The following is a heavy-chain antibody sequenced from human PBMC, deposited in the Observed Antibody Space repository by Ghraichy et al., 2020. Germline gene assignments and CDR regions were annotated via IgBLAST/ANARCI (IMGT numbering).Heavy chain of an antibody. CDR1: GFTFSSYW. J-gene: IGHJ6*02. V-gene: IGHV3-74*01. CDR3: ASEGDGYNFAYYYGMDV. CDR2: INSDGSST. Sequence: GSLRLSCAASGFTFSSYWMHWVRQAPGKGLVWVSRINSDGSSTNYADSVKGRFTISRDNAKNTLYLQMNSLRAEDTAVYYCASEGDGYNFAYYYGMDVWGQGTTVTVSS. D-gene: IGHD5-24*01.